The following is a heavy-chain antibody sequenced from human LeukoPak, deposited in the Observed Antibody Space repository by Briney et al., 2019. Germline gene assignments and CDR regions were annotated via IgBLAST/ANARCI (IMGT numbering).Heavy chain of an antibody. CDR2: ISGSGDKT. J-gene: IGHJ3*02. D-gene: IGHD2-15*01. V-gene: IGHV3-23*01. Sequence: GGSLRLSCAASGFTFSSDAMSWVRQAPGKGLEWVSVISGSGDKTYYAVSVKGRFTIPRDNSKNTLYLQMNSLRAEDTAVYYCAKSRRPVVVVAATQDDAFDIWGQGTMVTVSS. CDR3: AKSRRPVVVVAATQDDAFDI. CDR1: GFTFSSDA.